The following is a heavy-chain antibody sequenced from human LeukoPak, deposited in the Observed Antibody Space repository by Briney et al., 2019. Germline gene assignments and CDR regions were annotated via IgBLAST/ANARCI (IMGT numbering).Heavy chain of an antibody. Sequence: SETLSLTCTVSGGSVSTGSYYWSWIRQPAGRGLEWIGHIHASGTMNYNASLKSRVRISVETSKNQFSLRLSSVTAADTAVYFCARGILRDYYDSSGFYHRGGVGYWGQGTLVTVSS. CDR3: ARGILRDYYDSSGFYHRGGVGY. CDR2: IHASGTM. V-gene: IGHV4-61*09. J-gene: IGHJ4*02. CDR1: GGSVSTGSYY. D-gene: IGHD3-22*01.